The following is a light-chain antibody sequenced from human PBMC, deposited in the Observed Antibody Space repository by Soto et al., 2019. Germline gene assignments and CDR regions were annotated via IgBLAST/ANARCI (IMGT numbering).Light chain of an antibody. CDR1: LSVSVY. V-gene: IGKV3-11*01. CDR3: QQRQDWPPIT. J-gene: IGKJ5*01. CDR2: DAS. Sequence: VVLTQSPATLSLSPGERATLSCRTSLSVSVYLDWYQQKPGQAPRLLISDASTRATGIPARFSGSGSGTDFTLTISSLEPEDLAVYYCQQRQDWPPITFGQGTRLEIK.